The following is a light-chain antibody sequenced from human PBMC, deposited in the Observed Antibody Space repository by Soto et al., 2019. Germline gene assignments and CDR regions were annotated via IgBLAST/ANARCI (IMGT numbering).Light chain of an antibody. CDR2: GAS. J-gene: IGKJ1*01. V-gene: IGKV3-20*01. CDR1: QSVSSAY. CDR3: QQYGNSPWT. Sequence: EIVLTQSPGTLSLSPGERATLSCWASQSVSSAYLAWYQQKPGQAPRLLIYGASSRATGIPDRFSGSGSGTDFTLTISRLEPEDFAVYYCQQYGNSPWTFGQGTKVEIK.